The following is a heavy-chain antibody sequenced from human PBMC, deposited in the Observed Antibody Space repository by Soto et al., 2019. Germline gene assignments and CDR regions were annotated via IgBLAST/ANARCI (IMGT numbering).Heavy chain of an antibody. CDR3: AKNPGYYYDSTGYHFDY. D-gene: IGHD3-22*01. CDR2: ISYGGGTT. J-gene: IGHJ4*02. V-gene: IGHV3-23*01. Sequence: GGSLRLSRAAPEFTFCKYSLSWVPQAPGEGLEWVSAISYGGGTTYYADSVKGRFTISRDNSKNTLYLQMNSLRAEDTAVYYCAKNPGYYYDSTGYHFDYWGQGTLVTVSS. CDR1: EFTFCKYS.